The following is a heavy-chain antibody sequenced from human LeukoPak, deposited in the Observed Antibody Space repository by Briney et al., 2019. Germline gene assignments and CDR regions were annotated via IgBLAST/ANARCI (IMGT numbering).Heavy chain of an antibody. V-gene: IGHV4-34*01. Sequence: PSETLSLTCAVYGGSFSGYYWSWIRQPPGKGLEWIGEIKHSGSTNYNPSLKSRVTISVDTSKNQFSLKLSSVTAADTAVYYCARGIAARRPFDYWGQGTLVTVSS. D-gene: IGHD6-6*01. CDR2: IKHSGST. J-gene: IGHJ4*02. CDR3: ARGIAARRPFDY. CDR1: GGSFSGYY.